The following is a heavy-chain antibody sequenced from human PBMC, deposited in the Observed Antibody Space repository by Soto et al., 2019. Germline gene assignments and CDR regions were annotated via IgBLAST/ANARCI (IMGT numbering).Heavy chain of an antibody. V-gene: IGHV3-33*01. D-gene: IGHD5-12*01. CDR1: GFTFSSYG. CDR3: ARDYRHSGYDLDY. CDR2: IWYDGSNK. J-gene: IGHJ4*02. Sequence: GGSLRLSCAASGFTFSSYGMHWVRQAPGKGLEWVAVIWYDGSNKYYADSVKGRFTISRDNSKNTLYLQMNSLRAEDTAVYYCARDYRHSGYDLDYWGQGTLVTVSS.